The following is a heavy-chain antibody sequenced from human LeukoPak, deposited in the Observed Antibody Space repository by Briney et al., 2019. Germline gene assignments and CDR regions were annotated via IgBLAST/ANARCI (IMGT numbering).Heavy chain of an antibody. CDR3: ARLNSYYDILTGLDY. CDR2: IYPGDSDT. Sequence: GESLKISCSSPWYSFTNYWIGWVRQMPGKGLEWMGIIYPGDSDTRYSPSFQGQVTIPADKSIITAYLQWSSLKASDTAMYYCARLNSYYDILTGLDYWGQGTLVTVSS. V-gene: IGHV5-51*01. J-gene: IGHJ4*02. D-gene: IGHD3-9*01. CDR1: WYSFTNYW.